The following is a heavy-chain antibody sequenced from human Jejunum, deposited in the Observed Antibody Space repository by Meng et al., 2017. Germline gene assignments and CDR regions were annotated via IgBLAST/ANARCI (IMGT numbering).Heavy chain of an antibody. J-gene: IGHJ4*02. V-gene: IGHV4-4*02. CDR1: GDSITPNTY. D-gene: IGHD3-22*01. CDR2: IAHRGSP. Sequence: PLQGSGPGLVNPSGTLSLPCTVLGDSITPNTYWSWVRQSPEKGLEWIGQIAHRGSPYYNPSLKSRVTMSVDKSKSQVSLQLTSVTAADTAVYYCAKHGGYYQHYWGQGTLVTVSS. CDR3: AKHGGYYQHY.